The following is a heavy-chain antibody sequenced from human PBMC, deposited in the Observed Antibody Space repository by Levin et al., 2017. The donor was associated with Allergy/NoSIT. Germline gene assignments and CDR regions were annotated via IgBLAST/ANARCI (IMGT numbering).Heavy chain of an antibody. Sequence: ASVKVSCKASGFTFTDYYVHWVRQAPGQGLEWVGIINLNTGDIVYAQKFQGRVTMTRDTSISTAYMELSGLTSDDTAMYYCARELFDGGSHRKSYDFWGQGSLVTVSS. J-gene: IGHJ4*02. D-gene: IGHD1-26*01. CDR2: INLNTGDI. CDR3: ARELFDGGSHRKSYDF. V-gene: IGHV1-2*02. CDR1: GFTFTDYY.